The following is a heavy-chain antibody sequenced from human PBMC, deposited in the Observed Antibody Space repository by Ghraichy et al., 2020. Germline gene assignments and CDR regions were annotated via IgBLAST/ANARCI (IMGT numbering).Heavy chain of an antibody. Sequence: SLRLSCAASGFTFSTYGMHWVRQAPGKGLEWVAVISYDGSAQYYADSVKGRSTISRDNSKNTLYLQMNSLRPEDTAVYYCAKEGFSRVSDWHFDLWGRGTLVTVSS. D-gene: IGHD1-26*01. CDR1: GFTFSTYG. J-gene: IGHJ2*01. V-gene: IGHV3-30*18. CDR3: AKEGFSRVSDWHFDL. CDR2: ISYDGSAQ.